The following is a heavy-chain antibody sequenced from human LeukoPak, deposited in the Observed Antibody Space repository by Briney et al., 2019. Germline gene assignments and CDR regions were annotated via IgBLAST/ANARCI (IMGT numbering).Heavy chain of an antibody. D-gene: IGHD3-10*01. J-gene: IGHJ3*02. V-gene: IGHV1-46*01. CDR2: INPSGGST. Sequence: ASVNVSCKASGYTFTNYYMHWVRQAPGQGLEWMGIINPSGGSTGYAQKFQGRVTMTRDTSTSTVYMELSSLRSEDTAVYYCARANYYGSRSYYNVGAFDIWGQGTLVTVSS. CDR1: GYTFTNYY. CDR3: ARANYYGSRSYYNVGAFDI.